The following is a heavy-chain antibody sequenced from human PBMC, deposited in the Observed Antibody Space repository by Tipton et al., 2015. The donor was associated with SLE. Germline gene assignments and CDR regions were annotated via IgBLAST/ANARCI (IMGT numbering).Heavy chain of an antibody. CDR2: SNHSGTT. CDR3: ARRGKKDGDNSYRSLDL. CDR1: NGSLSGYY. V-gene: IGHV4-34*01. D-gene: IGHD5-24*01. Sequence: TLSLTCAVYNGSLSGYYWSWIRQSPGKGLEWIGESNHSGTTNYNPSLRSRVTISVDTSKNQFSLKVTSVTAADTAVYYCARRGKKDGDNSYRSLDLWGRGTLVTVSS. J-gene: IGHJ2*01.